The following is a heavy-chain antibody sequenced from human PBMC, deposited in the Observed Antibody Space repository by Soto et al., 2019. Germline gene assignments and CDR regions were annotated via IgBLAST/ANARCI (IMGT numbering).Heavy chain of an antibody. CDR2: ITSSSTFV. Sequence: GVCLRLSCTASGFTFSTYAMNWVRQAPGKGLEWVSSITSSSTFVYYADSVRGRFTISRDNAKNSLYLQMNSLRAEDTAVYYCASSESDGYYYLVEWGQGALITVFS. CDR3: ASSESDGYYYLVE. V-gene: IGHV3-21*01. D-gene: IGHD2-21*01. J-gene: IGHJ4*02. CDR1: GFTFSTYA.